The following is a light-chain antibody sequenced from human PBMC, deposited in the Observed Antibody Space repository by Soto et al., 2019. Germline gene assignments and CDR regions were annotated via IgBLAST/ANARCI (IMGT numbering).Light chain of an antibody. V-gene: IGLV2-8*01. CDR1: SSDVGGYNY. J-gene: IGLJ1*01. CDR2: EVS. Sequence: QSVLTQPPSASGSPGQSVTISCTGTSSDVGGYNYVSWYQQHPGKAPKLMIYEVSKRPSGVPDRFSGSKSGNTASLTVSGLQAEDEADYYCSSYAGSNTHYVFGTGTKVT. CDR3: SSYAGSNTHYV.